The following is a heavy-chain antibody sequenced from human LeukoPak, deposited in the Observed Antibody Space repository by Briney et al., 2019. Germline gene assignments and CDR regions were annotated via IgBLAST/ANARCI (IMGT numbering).Heavy chain of an antibody. V-gene: IGHV1-69*04. J-gene: IGHJ3*02. D-gene: IGHD6-19*01. Sequence: ASVKVSCKASGGTFSSYAISWVRQAPGQGLEWMGRIIPILGIANYAQKFQGRVTITADKSTSTAYMELSSLRSEDTAVYYCARAGAVAGAYDAFDIWGQGTMVTVSS. CDR2: IIPILGIA. CDR1: GGTFSSYA. CDR3: ARAGAVAGAYDAFDI.